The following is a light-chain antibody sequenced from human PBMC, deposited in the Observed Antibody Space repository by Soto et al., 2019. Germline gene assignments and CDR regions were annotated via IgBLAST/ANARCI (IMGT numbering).Light chain of an antibody. V-gene: IGLV2-23*02. CDR1: SSDVGSYNL. Sequence: QSVLTQPASVSGSPGQSITISCTGTSSDVGSYNLVSWYQQHPGKAPKLMIYEVSKRPSGVSNRFSGSKSGNTASLTISGPQAEDEADYYCCSYAGSSTLNYVFGTGTKVTVL. J-gene: IGLJ1*01. CDR2: EVS. CDR3: CSYAGSSTLNYV.